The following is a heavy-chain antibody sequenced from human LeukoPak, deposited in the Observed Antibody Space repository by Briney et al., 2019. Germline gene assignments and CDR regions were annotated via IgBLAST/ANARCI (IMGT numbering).Heavy chain of an antibody. V-gene: IGHV1-2*02. CDR1: GYTFTGYY. CDR2: INPNSGGT. CDR3: ARSYDSSGYYFEGDWFDP. J-gene: IGHJ5*02. D-gene: IGHD3-22*01. Sequence: GASVKVSCKASGYTFTGYYMHWVRQAPGQGLEWMGWINPNSGGTNYAQKFQGRVTMTRDTSISTAYMELNRLRSDDTAVYYCARSYDSSGYYFEGDWFDPWGQGTLVTVSS.